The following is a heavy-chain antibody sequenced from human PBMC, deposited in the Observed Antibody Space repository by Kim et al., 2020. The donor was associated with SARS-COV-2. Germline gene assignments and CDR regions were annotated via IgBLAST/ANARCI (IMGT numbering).Heavy chain of an antibody. D-gene: IGHD5-18*01. J-gene: IGHJ4*02. Sequence: SETLSLTCTVSGGSISSSSYYWGWIRQPPGKGLEWIGSIYYSGSTYYNPSLKSRVTISVDTSKNQFSLKLSSVTAADTAVYYCARRQLWLQGGHNYFDYWGQGTLVTVSS. CDR3: ARRQLWLQGGHNYFDY. V-gene: IGHV4-39*01. CDR1: GGSISSSSYY. CDR2: IYYSGST.